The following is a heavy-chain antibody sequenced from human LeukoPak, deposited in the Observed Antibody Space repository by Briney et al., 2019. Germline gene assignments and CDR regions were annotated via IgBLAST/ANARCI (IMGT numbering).Heavy chain of an antibody. CDR1: GYTFTGYY. CDR3: ARVQYDYVWGSYRYLFDY. Sequence: ASVKVSCKASGYTFTGYYMHWVRQAPGQGLEWMGWINPNSGGTNYAQKFQGRVTMTRDTSISTAYMELSRLRSDDTAVYYCARVQYDYVWGSYRYLFDYWGQGTLVTVSS. D-gene: IGHD3-16*02. V-gene: IGHV1-2*02. J-gene: IGHJ4*02. CDR2: INPNSGGT.